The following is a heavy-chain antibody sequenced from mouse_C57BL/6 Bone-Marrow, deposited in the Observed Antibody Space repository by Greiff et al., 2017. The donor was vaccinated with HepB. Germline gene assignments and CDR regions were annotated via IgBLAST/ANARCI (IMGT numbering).Heavy chain of an antibody. D-gene: IGHD1-1*01. CDR3: ARDGATVYYYAMDY. CDR1: GFTFSSYA. V-gene: IGHV5-4*01. J-gene: IGHJ4*01. Sequence: EVMLVESGGGLVKPGGSLKLSCAASGFTFSSYAMSWVRQTPEKRLEWVATISDGGSYTYYPDNVKGRFTISRDNAKNNLYLQMRHLKSEDTAMYYCARDGATVYYYAMDYWGQGTSVTVSS. CDR2: ISDGGSYT.